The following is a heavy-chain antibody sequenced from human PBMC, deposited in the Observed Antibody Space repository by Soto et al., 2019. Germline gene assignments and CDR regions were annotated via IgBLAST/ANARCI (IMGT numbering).Heavy chain of an antibody. CDR2: ISGHGGST. CDR3: AKAVNYGMDV. CDR1: GFTFSSYA. Sequence: PGGSLRPSFAASGFTFSSYAMSLVRQAPWKGLEWVSAISGHGGSTYYADSVKGRFTISRDNSKNTLYLQMNSLRAEDTAGYYCAKAVNYGMDVWGQGTTVTVSS. J-gene: IGHJ6*02. V-gene: IGHV3-23*01.